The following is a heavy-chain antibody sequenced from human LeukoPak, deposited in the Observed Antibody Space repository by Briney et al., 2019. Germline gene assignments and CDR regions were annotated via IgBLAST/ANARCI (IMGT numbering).Heavy chain of an antibody. J-gene: IGHJ4*02. CDR2: ISATGGST. V-gene: IGHV3-23*01. CDR3: AKGGYSSGWRNYFDY. Sequence: GGSLRLSCAASGFTFSSYGITWVRQAPGKGLEWVSTISATGGSTYYADSVKGRFTISRDNSKDTLYLQMNSLRAENTAVYYCAKGGYSSGWRNYFDYWGQGTLVTVSS. D-gene: IGHD6-19*01. CDR1: GFTFSSYG.